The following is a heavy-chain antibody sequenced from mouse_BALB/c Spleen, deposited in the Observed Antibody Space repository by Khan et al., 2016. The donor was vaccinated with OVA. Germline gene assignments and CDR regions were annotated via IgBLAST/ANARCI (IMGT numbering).Heavy chain of an antibody. CDR1: GYTFTSYT. Sequence: QVRLQQSGAELAKPGASVKMSCKASGYTFTSYTIHWVKQRPGQGLEWIGCINPCNGNTNYTQKFKDKATLTPDTSSTTAYLQLSSLTSEDSAVDNCGRDWAYDRYDGGFAYWGQGTLVTVSA. J-gene: IGHJ3*01. V-gene: IGHV1-4*01. CDR3: GRDWAYDRYDGGFAY. D-gene: IGHD2-14*01. CDR2: INPCNGNT.